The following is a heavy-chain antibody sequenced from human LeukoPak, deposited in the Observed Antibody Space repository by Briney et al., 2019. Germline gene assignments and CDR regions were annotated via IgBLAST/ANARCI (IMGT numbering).Heavy chain of an antibody. CDR1: GFTFSSNG. CDR3: ARGLNNLYDYGDHPGAYYFDY. CDR2: IWYDGSNK. D-gene: IGHD4-17*01. Sequence: GGSLRLSCVASGFTFSSNGMHWVRQAPGKGLEWVAVIWYDGSNKYYADSVKGRFTISRDNSKNTLYLQMNSLRAEDTAVYYCARGLNNLYDYGDHPGAYYFDYWGQGTLVTVSS. V-gene: IGHV3-33*01. J-gene: IGHJ4*02.